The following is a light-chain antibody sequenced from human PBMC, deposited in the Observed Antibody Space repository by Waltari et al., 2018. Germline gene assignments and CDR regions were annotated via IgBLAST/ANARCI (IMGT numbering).Light chain of an antibody. CDR3: MQALQTPLT. CDR1: QSLLHSNGYNY. J-gene: IGKJ4*01. V-gene: IGKV2-28*01. Sequence: DIVMTQSPLSLPVTPAEPASIPCRSSQSLLHSNGYNYLDWYLQKPGQSPQLLIYLGSNRASGLPDRFSGSGSGTDFTLKISRVEAEDVGVYYCMQALQTPLTFGGGTKVEIK. CDR2: LGS.